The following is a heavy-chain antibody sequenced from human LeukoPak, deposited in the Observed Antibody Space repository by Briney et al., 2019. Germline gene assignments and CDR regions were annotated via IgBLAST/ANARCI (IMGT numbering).Heavy chain of an antibody. CDR2: ISYDGSNK. CDR3: ARARKSGGITMIRGVKDRGWFDP. CDR1: GFTFSSYG. D-gene: IGHD3-10*01. Sequence: GGSLRLSCAAPGFTFSSYGMHWVRQAPGKGLEWVAVISYDGSNKYYADSVKGRFTISRDNSKNTLYLQMNSLRAEDTAVYYCARARKSGGITMIRGVKDRGWFDPWGQGTLVTVSS. V-gene: IGHV3-30*03. J-gene: IGHJ5*02.